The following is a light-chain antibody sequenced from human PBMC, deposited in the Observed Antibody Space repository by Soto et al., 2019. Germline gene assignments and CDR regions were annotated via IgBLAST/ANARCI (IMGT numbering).Light chain of an antibody. CDR1: QSISSW. Sequence: ITMTQSPATLSGSLRERGTISCRASQSISSWLAWYQQKPGKAPKLLIYDASSWDSGVPARFSGSGSGTDFTLTISSLEPEDFAAYYCQQRSSYRWAFGGGTKVDI. CDR3: QQRSSYRWA. J-gene: IGKJ4*02. CDR2: DAS. V-gene: IGKV1-5*01.